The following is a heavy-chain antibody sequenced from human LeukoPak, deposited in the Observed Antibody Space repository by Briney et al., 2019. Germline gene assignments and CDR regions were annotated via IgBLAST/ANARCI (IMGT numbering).Heavy chain of an antibody. CDR3: ARADSVPAGDYQYWYMDV. D-gene: IGHD2-2*01. CDR2: LKPNSGDT. Sequence: ASVKVSCKASGFTLTGYYMHWVRQDPRQGLQWMGWLKPNSGDTDYAQKFQGRVTMTRDTSISTVSMELSSMRSDDTAVYYCARADSVPAGDYQYWYMDVWGKGTTVSVSS. J-gene: IGHJ6*03. V-gene: IGHV1-2*02. CDR1: GFTLTGYY.